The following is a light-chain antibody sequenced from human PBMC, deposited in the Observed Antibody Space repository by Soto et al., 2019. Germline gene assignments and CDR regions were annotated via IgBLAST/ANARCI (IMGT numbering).Light chain of an antibody. Sequence: DIQMTQSPSSLSASVGDRVTITCLASQCITNSLAWYQQKPGKIPQLLIYAASTVQSGVPSRFSGSGSGTDFTLTISSLQPDDVATYYCQKYNSAPFTFGPGTKGDIK. CDR2: AAS. CDR3: QKYNSAPFT. V-gene: IGKV1-27*01. J-gene: IGKJ3*01. CDR1: QCITNS.